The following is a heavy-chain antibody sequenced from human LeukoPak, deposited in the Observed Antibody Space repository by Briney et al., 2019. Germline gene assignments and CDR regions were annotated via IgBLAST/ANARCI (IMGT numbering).Heavy chain of an antibody. V-gene: IGHV1-18*01. Sequence: ASVKVSCKASGYTFTIYGISWVRQAPGQGLEWMGWISAYSGNTNYAQKLQGRVTMTTDTSTSTAYMELRSLRSDDTAVYYCARDRPYYSGYDYYISYYYGMDVWGQGTTVTVSS. CDR2: ISAYSGNT. CDR1: GYTFTIYG. CDR3: ARDRPYYSGYDYYISYYYGMDV. J-gene: IGHJ6*02. D-gene: IGHD5-12*01.